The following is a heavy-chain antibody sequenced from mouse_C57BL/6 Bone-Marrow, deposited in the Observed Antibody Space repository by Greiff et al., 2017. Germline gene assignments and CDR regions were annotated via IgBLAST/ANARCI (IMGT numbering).Heavy chain of an antibody. CDR3: ARERGYAMDY. CDR1: GYTFTSYW. V-gene: IGHV1-69*01. CDR2: IDPSASYT. Sequence: VQLQQPGAELVMPGASVKLSCKASGYTFTSYWMHWVKQRPGQGLEWIGEIDPSASYTNYNQKFKGKSTLTVDKSSSTAYMQLSSLTSEDSAVFCCARERGYAMDYWGQGTSVTVSS. J-gene: IGHJ4*01.